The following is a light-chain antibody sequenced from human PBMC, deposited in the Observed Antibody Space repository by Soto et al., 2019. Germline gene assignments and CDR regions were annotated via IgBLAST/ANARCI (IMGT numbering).Light chain of an antibody. V-gene: IGLV2-14*01. CDR2: EVS. CDR3: SSYTSSSWV. CDR1: SSDVGGYDY. Sequence: QSALTQPASVSGSPGQSITMSCTGTSSDVGGYDYVSWYQQHPGEVPKLIIFEVSSRPAWISNRFSGSKSGNTASLTISGLQAEDEADYYCSSYTSSSWVFGGGTQLTVL. J-gene: IGLJ3*02.